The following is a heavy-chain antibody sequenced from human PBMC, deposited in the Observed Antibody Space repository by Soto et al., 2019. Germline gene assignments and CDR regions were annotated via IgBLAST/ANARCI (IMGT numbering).Heavy chain of an antibody. CDR1: GGTFSSYA. V-gene: IGHV1-69*01. CDR3: ARVQFGSSSWYDYYYGMDV. CDR2: IIPIFGTA. J-gene: IGHJ6*02. D-gene: IGHD6-13*01. Sequence: VQLVQSGAEVKKPGSSVKVSCKASGGTFSSYAISWVRQAPGQGLEWMGGIIPIFGTANYAQKFQGRVTITADESTSTAYMELSSLRSEDTAVYYCARVQFGSSSWYDYYYGMDVWGQGTTVTVSS.